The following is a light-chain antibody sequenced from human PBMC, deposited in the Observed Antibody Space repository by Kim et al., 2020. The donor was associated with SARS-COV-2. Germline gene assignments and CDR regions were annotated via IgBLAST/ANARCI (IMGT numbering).Light chain of an antibody. V-gene: IGKV3-20*01. CDR2: GAS. Sequence: QGERATLSCRASQSVSSRFLAWYQQKPGQAPRLLIYGASSRATGIPDRFSGSGSGTDFTLTISRLESEDFAVYYCQQYGSSPPLTFGGGTKVDIK. CDR3: QQYGSSPPLT. CDR1: QSVSSRF. J-gene: IGKJ4*01.